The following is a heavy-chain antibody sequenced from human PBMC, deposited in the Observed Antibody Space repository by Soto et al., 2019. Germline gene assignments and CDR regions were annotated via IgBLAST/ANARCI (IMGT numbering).Heavy chain of an antibody. CDR3: VREGGDNWCDP. CDR2: IYYSGST. D-gene: IGHD3-16*01. Sequence: QVQLQESGPGLVKPSQTLSLTCTVSGGSISSDDYYWSWTRQPPGKGLEWIGYIYYSGSTFYNPSLKNRATISLDTPKIHFSLKLSSVTAADTAVYYCVREGGDNWCDPWGQGTLVTVAS. V-gene: IGHV4-30-4*01. CDR1: GGSISSDDYY. J-gene: IGHJ5*02.